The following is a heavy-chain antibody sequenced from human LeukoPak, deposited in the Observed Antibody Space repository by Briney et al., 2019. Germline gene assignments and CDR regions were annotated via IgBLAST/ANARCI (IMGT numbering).Heavy chain of an antibody. CDR1: GGSISSGGYY. CDR3: ARLDSGSYGY. V-gene: IGHV4-31*03. CDR2: IYYSGST. J-gene: IGHJ4*02. Sequence: SETLSLTCTVSGGSISSGGYYWSWIRQHPGKGLEWIGYIYYSGSTYYNPSLKSRVTISVDTSKNQFSLKLSSVTAADTAVYYCARLDSGSYGYWGQGTLVTVSS. D-gene: IGHD1-26*01.